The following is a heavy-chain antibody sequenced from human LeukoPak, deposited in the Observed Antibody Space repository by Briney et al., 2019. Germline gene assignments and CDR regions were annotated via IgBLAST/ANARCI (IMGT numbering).Heavy chain of an antibody. CDR2: INPNSGGT. CDR3: ARARGYDKPIDY. D-gene: IGHD3-9*01. CDR1: GYTFTNYY. J-gene: IGHJ4*02. Sequence: GASVKVSCKASGYTFTNYYMHWVRQAPGQGLEWMGWINPNSGGTNYAQKFQGRVTMTRDTSISTAYMELSRLRSDDTAVYYCARARGYDKPIDYWGQGTLVTVSS. V-gene: IGHV1-2*02.